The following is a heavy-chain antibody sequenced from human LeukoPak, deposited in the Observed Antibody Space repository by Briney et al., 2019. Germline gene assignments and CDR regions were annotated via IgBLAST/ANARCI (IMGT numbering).Heavy chain of an antibody. CDR2: ISSSGSTI. V-gene: IGHV3-48*03. J-gene: IGHJ4*02. CDR1: GFTFSSYE. Sequence: PGGSLRLSCAASGFTFSSYEMNWVRQAPGKGLEWVSYISSSGSTIYYADSVKGRFTISRDNAKNSLYLQMNSLRAEDTAVYYCGREWSSGWTYDYWGQGTLVTVSS. D-gene: IGHD6-19*01. CDR3: GREWSSGWTYDY.